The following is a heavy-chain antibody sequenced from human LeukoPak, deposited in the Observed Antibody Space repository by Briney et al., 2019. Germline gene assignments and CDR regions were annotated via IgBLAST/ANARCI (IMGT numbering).Heavy chain of an antibody. J-gene: IGHJ4*02. CDR3: ARIRGGYYSDF. D-gene: IGHD3-22*01. V-gene: IGHV3-74*01. CDR2: INSDGTTT. Sequence: GGSLRLSCAASGFIFSNYWMYWVRQAPGKGLVWVSRINSDGTTTTYAASVKGRFTISRDNAKNTLYLQMSSLTAEDTAVYYCARIRGGYYSDFWGQGTLVTVSS. CDR1: GFIFSNYW.